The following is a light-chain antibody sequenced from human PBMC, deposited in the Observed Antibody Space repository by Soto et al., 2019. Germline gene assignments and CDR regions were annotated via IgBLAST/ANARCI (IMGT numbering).Light chain of an antibody. J-gene: IGKJ1*01. CDR2: GAS. V-gene: IGKV3-20*01. Sequence: EIVLTQSPGTLSLSTGERANLSCRASQSVSTTYLAWYQQKPGQAPRLLIYGASSRATGIPDRFSGSGSGTDFTLTISRREPEDFAVYYCQQYGSSRWTFGQGTKVEIK. CDR1: QSVSTTY. CDR3: QQYGSSRWT.